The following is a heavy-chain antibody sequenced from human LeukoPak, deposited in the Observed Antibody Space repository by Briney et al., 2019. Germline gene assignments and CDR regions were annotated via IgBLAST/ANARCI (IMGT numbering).Heavy chain of an antibody. V-gene: IGHV1-69*13. Sequence: SVKVSCKASGGTFSSYAISWVRQAPGQGLDWMGGIIPIFGTANYAQKFQGRVTITADESTSTAYMELSSLTSDDTAVYYCAAELNGVNSDCCNFEIWGQGTMVTVSS. D-gene: IGHD2/OR15-2a*01. CDR3: AAELNGVNSDCCNFEI. CDR1: GGTFSSYA. CDR2: IIPIFGTA. J-gene: IGHJ3*02.